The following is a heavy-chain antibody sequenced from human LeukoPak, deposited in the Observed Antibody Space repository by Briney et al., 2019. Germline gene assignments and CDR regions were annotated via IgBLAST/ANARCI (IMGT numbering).Heavy chain of an antibody. CDR2: IYTSGST. D-gene: IGHD6-6*01. V-gene: IGHV4-4*07. CDR3: ASSSSSKREGFAD. CDR1: GGSISSYY. J-gene: IGHJ4*01. Sequence: SETLSLMCTVSGGSISSYYWSWIRQPAGKGLEWIGRIYTSGSTNYNPSLKSRVTISVDTSKNQFSLKLSSVTAADTAVYYCASSSSSKREGFADWGQEPWSPSPQ.